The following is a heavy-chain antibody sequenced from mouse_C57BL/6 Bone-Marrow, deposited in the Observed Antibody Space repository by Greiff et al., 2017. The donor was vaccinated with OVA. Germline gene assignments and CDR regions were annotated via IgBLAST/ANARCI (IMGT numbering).Heavy chain of an antibody. Sequence: QVQLKQSGAELVRPGTSVKMSCKASGYTFTNYWIGWAKQRPGHGLEWIGDIYPGGGYTNYNEKVKGKATLTADKSSSTAYMQFSSLTSEDSAIYYCARGVPTIVTTGWYFDVWGTGTTVTVSS. CDR2: IYPGGGYT. V-gene: IGHV1-63*01. D-gene: IGHD2-5*01. CDR1: GYTFTNYW. CDR3: ARGVPTIVTTGWYFDV. J-gene: IGHJ1*03.